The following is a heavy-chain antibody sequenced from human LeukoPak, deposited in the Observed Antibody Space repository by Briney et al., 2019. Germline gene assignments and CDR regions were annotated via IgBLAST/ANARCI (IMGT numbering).Heavy chain of an antibody. Sequence: ASVKVSCKASGYTFTGYYMHWVRQAPGQGLEWMGWINPISGGTNYAQKFQGRVTMTRDTSISTAYMELSRLRSGDTAVYYCARRGGNVDDAFDIWGQGTMVTVSS. CDR2: INPISGGT. D-gene: IGHD4-23*01. J-gene: IGHJ3*02. V-gene: IGHV1-2*02. CDR1: GYTFTGYY. CDR3: ARRGGNVDDAFDI.